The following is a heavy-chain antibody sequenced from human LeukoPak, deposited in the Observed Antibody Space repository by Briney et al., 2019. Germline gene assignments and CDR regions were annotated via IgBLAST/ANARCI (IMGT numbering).Heavy chain of an antibody. J-gene: IGHJ5*02. CDR2: IYYSGST. CDR1: GGSISSYY. V-gene: IGHV4-59*01. Sequence: SETLSLTCTVSGGSISSYYWSWIRQPPGKGLEWIGYIYYSGSTNYNPSLKSRVTISVDTSKNQFSLKLSSATAADTAVYYCARGGESYDKPNNWFDPWGQGTLVTVSS. CDR3: ARGGESYDKPNNWFDP. D-gene: IGHD3-22*01.